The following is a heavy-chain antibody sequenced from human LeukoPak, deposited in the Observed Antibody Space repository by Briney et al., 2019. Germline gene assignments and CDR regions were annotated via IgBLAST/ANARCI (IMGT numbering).Heavy chain of an antibody. J-gene: IGHJ4*02. CDR1: GCSFTSYW. D-gene: IGHD3-22*01. CDR3: ARPYRQAGSDYYDSSGYYYYHDY. CDR2: SYPGDSET. V-gene: IGHV5-51*01. Sequence: NHGASLMISCKGAGCSFTSYWIGGVRQLPGKGREWMASSYPGDSETNYSPSFQGQVTISADKSISTADLQWSSLKASDTAMSYCARPYRQAGSDYYDSSGYYYYHDYWGQGTLVTVSS.